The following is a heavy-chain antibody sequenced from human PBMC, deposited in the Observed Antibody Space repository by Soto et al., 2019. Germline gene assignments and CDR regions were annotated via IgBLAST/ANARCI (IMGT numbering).Heavy chain of an antibody. J-gene: IGHJ4*02. CDR1: GFTFSDYY. V-gene: IGHV3-11*03. D-gene: IGHD3-16*02. CDR3: ARRTSFLGAFDY. Sequence: GGSLRLSCAASGFTFSDYYMSWIRQAPGKGLEWVSHVAAGGGHTYYAESVKGRFTISRDNSKNTLFLQINTLRADDTAIYFCARRTSFLGAFDYWGQGVLVTVSS. CDR2: VAAGGGHT.